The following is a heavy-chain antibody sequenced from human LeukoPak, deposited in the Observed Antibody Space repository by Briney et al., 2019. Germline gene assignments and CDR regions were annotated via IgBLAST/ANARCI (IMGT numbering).Heavy chain of an antibody. Sequence: PGGSLRLSCEASGLTFSSYGMSWVRQAPGKGLEWVSVISASGSFTNYVDSVKGRFTISRDNYKNTLSLQMNSLRVEDTAVYYCAKGLSGTLSPFDHWGQGTLVTVSS. D-gene: IGHD2-15*01. CDR3: AKGLSGTLSPFDH. CDR1: GLTFSSYG. V-gene: IGHV3-23*01. J-gene: IGHJ4*02. CDR2: ISASGSFT.